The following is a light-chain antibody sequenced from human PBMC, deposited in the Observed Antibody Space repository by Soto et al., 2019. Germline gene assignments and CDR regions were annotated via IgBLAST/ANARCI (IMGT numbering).Light chain of an antibody. V-gene: IGKV3-20*01. CDR1: QSVSSSY. J-gene: IGKJ1*01. Sequence: EIGLTQSPGTLSLSPGERATLSCRASQSVSSSYLAWYQQKPGQAPSLLIYGASSRATGIPDRLSGSGSATDFTLTTTSLAIDEFAVYYCQQYGSSPRTFGQGTKVEIE. CDR3: QQYGSSPRT. CDR2: GAS.